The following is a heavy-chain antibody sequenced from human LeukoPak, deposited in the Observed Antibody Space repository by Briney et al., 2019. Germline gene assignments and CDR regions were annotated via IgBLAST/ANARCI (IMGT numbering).Heavy chain of an antibody. CDR3: ARRRPYCSSTSCYLDP. V-gene: IGHV4-59*01. CDR1: GGSISNYY. Sequence: SETLSLTCSVSGGSISNYYWSWIRQSPGKGLEWIGYIYYSGTTNYNPSLKSRVSMSLDTSKSQFSLKLSSVTAADTAVYYCARRRPYCSSTSCYLDPWGQGTLVTVSS. CDR2: IYYSGTT. J-gene: IGHJ5*02. D-gene: IGHD2-2*01.